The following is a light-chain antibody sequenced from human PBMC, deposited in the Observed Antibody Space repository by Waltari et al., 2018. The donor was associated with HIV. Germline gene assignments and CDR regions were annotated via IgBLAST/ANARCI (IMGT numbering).Light chain of an antibody. J-gene: IGKJ2*01. CDR2: GES. CDR3: QQVYRPPYT. V-gene: IGKV3-20*01. CDR1: QSVSNGY. Sequence: TVLTQSPVTLSLAPGERATLSCRASQSVSNGYLAWYQQKPGHIPRLVIYGESIRASGIPDRFSASGSGTDFTLTINRLEPDDFAVYYCQQVYRPPYTFGQGTKLEIK.